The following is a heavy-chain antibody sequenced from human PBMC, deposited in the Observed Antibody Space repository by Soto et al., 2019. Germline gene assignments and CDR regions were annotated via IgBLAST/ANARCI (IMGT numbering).Heavy chain of an antibody. J-gene: IGHJ3*02. D-gene: IGHD3-22*01. CDR2: ISAYNGNT. CDR3: ARAGDFYETSGYPWSTFDI. CDR1: GYTLTSYG. Sequence: QVHLVQSGAEVKKPGASVKVSCKASGYTLTSYGISWVRQAPGQGLQWMGWISAYNGNTNYADKFQGRVTMTTDTSTSTAHMEVRCLRSDDTAGYYCARAGDFYETSGYPWSTFDIWGQGTMVTVSS. V-gene: IGHV1-18*01.